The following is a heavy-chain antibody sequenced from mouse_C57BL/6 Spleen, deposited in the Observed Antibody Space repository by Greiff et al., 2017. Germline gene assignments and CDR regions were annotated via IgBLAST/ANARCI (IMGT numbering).Heavy chain of an antibody. CDR3: TRRHYGSSYGDY. Sequence: QVQLQQSGAELVRPGASVTLSCKASGYTFTDYEMHWVKQTPVHGLEWIGAIDPETGGTAYNQKFKGKAILTADKSSSTAYMELRSLTSEDSAVYYCTRRHYGSSYGDYWGQGTTLTVSS. CDR2: IDPETGGT. V-gene: IGHV1-15*01. D-gene: IGHD1-1*01. J-gene: IGHJ2*01. CDR1: GYTFTDYE.